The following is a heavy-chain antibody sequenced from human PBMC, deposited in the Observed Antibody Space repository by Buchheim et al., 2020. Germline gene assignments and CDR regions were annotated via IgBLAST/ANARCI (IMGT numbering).Heavy chain of an antibody. V-gene: IGHV3-23*01. J-gene: IGHJ4*02. D-gene: IGHD4-17*01. CDR2: ISGSGGSI. Sequence: EVQLLESGGGLVQPGGSLRLSCAASGFTFSSYAMSWVRQAPGKGLEWVSAISGSGGSIYYAESVKGRFTISRDNSTNTLYLQMSSLRADDTAVYYCAKRYGAYQNSPSDYWGQGTL. CDR3: AKRYGAYQNSPSDY. CDR1: GFTFSSYA.